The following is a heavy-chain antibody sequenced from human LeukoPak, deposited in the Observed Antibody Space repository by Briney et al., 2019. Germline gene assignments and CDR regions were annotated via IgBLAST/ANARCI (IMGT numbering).Heavy chain of an antibody. Sequence: SVKVSCKASGDVFSTYVFTWVRQAPGQGLEWMGRIIPIVNMVDYAEEFQGRVSITADKSTSTAYMEVSGLRSEDTAVYYCARRIGERFSAHEYFDSWGQGTQVTASS. CDR3: ARRIGERFSAHEYFDS. CDR1: GDVFSTYV. J-gene: IGHJ4*02. CDR2: IIPIVNMV. D-gene: IGHD5-12*01. V-gene: IGHV1-69*04.